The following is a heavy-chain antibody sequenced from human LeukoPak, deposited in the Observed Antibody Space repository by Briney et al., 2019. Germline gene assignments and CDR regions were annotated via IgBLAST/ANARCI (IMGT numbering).Heavy chain of an antibody. J-gene: IGHJ6*03. V-gene: IGHV4-34*01. CDR1: GGSFSGYY. CDR3: ARGRSYQTYYYYYMDV. CDR2: INHSGST. Sequence: SETLSLTCAVYGGSFSGYYWSWIRQPPGKGLEWIGEINHSGSTNYNPSLKSRVTISVDTSKNQFSLKLSSVTAADTAVYYCARGRSYQTYYYYYMDVWGQGTTVTVSS. D-gene: IGHD3-16*02.